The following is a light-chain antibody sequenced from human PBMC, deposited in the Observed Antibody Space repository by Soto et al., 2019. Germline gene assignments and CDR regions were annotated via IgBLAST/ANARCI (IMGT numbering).Light chain of an antibody. Sequence: DIQMTPSPSTLSASVAARFAITGRASQSISSWLAWYQQKPGKAPNLLVYDASTLQSGVASRFSGSGSGTEFTLIISSLQSEDFAAYYCQQYNNWPWTFGQGTKVDIK. V-gene: IGKV1-5*01. J-gene: IGKJ1*01. CDR1: QSISSW. CDR3: QQYNNWPWT. CDR2: DAS.